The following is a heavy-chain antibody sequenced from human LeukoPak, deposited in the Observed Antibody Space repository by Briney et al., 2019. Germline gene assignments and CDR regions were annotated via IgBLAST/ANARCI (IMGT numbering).Heavy chain of an antibody. D-gene: IGHD5/OR15-5a*01. CDR1: GGSVSGGSYY. V-gene: IGHV4-61*01. Sequence: PSETLSLTCTVSGGSVSGGSYYWSWIRQPPGKGLEWIGYFYYTGSTNYNPSLKSRVTIDTSKNQFSLRLSSVTAADTVVYYCASGQFLVSNDYWGQGILVTVSS. CDR2: FYYTGST. CDR3: ASGQFLVSNDY. J-gene: IGHJ4*02.